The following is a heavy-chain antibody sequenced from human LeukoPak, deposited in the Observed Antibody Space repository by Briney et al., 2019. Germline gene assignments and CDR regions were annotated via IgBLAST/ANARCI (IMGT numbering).Heavy chain of an antibody. D-gene: IGHD6-13*01. CDR2: TSGSDDST. CDR3: TKDIITGFSSGWYFAY. J-gene: IGHJ4*02. V-gene: IGHV3-23*01. CDR1: DFTFGSYA. Sequence: TGGSPRLSCAASDFTFGSYAMSWVRQAPGKGLEWVSVTSGSDDSTHYADSVKGRFIISRDNSKNTLYLQMNSLRVEDTAVYYCTKDIITGFSSGWYFAYWGQGTLVTVSS.